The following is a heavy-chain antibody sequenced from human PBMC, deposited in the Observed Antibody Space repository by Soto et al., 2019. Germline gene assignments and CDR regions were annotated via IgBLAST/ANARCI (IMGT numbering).Heavy chain of an antibody. J-gene: IGHJ5*02. V-gene: IGHV3-48*01. CDR1: GFTFSSYS. CDR3: ARDKAPGITIFGVVPVYPFDP. CDR2: IISSSSTI. D-gene: IGHD3-3*01. Sequence: PGGSLRLSCAASGFTFSSYSMKLVRQAPGKGLEGASFIISSSSTIYYADSVKGRFTISRDNAKNSLYLQMNSLRAEDTAVYYCARDKAPGITIFGVVPVYPFDPWGQGTLVTVSS.